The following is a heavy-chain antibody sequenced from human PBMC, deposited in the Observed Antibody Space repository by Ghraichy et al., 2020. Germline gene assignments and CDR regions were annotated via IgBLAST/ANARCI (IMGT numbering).Heavy chain of an antibody. J-gene: IGHJ2*01. CDR1: GFTFSSYA. D-gene: IGHD2-15*01. V-gene: IGHV3-30-3*01. CDR3: ARDGGVSGGIPSWDWYFDL. CDR2: ISYDGSNK. Sequence: GGSLRLSCAASGFTFSSYAMHWVRQAPGKGLEWVAVISYDGSNKYYADSVKGRFTISRDNSKNTLYLQMNSLRAEDTAVYYCARDGGVSGGIPSWDWYFDLWGRGTLVTVSS.